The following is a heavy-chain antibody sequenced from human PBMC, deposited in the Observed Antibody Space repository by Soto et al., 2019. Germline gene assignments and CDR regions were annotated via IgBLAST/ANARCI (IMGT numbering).Heavy chain of an antibody. D-gene: IGHD2-21*02. CDR3: ARGGGNSARDAFDI. CDR1: GGSVSSGSYY. J-gene: IGHJ3*02. Sequence: QVQLQESGPGLVKPSETLSLTCTVSGGSVSSGSYYWSWIRQPPGKGLEWIGYMYYSGSTNYNPSLTSRVTPSIDPPKNQFPLKLSSVTAADTAVYYCARGGGNSARDAFDIWGQGTMVTVSS. V-gene: IGHV4-61*01. CDR2: MYYSGST.